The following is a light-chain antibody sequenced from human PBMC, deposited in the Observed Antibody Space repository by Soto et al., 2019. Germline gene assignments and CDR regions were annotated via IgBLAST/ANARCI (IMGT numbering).Light chain of an antibody. CDR2: WAS. Sequence: DIVMTQSPDSLAVSLGERATINCKSSQSVLYSSNNKNYLAWYQQKPGQPPKLLIYWASTPESGVPDRCSGSGSGTDITLTISSLQAEDVAVYYCQQYFRPWTFGQGTKVEIK. V-gene: IGKV4-1*01. CDR3: QQYFRPWT. J-gene: IGKJ1*01. CDR1: QSVLYSSNNKNY.